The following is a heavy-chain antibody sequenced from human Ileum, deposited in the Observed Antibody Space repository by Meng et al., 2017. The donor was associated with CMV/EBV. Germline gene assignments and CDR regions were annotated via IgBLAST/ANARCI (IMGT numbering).Heavy chain of an antibody. D-gene: IGHD4-23*01. CDR2: INHSGST. CDR1: GGSFSGYY. V-gene: IGHV4-34*01. CDR3: ASSEVTTEY. Sequence: LSLTSAVYGGSFSGYYWSWIRQPPGKGLEWIGEINHSGSTNYNPSLKSRVTISVDTSKNQFSLKLSSVTAADTAVYYCASSEVTTEYWGQGTLVTVSS. J-gene: IGHJ4*02.